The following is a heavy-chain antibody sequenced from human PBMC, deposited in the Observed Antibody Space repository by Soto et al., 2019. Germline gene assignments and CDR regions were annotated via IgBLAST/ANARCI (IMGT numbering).Heavy chain of an antibody. Sequence: QVQLQESGPGLVQPSGTLSLTCAVSGDSINNSHWWSWVRQTPGKGLEWIGETYHSGTTNYNPSLKIRVTISIDKSKNQFSLKMNSVTAADTAVYYCAREVNSSPARGPNWFDPWGQGTLVTVSS. CDR3: AREVNSSPARGPNWFDP. D-gene: IGHD6-13*01. CDR1: GDSINNSHW. CDR2: TYHSGTT. J-gene: IGHJ5*02. V-gene: IGHV4-4*02.